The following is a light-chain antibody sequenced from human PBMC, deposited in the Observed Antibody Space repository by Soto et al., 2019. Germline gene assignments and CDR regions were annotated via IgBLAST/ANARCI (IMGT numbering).Light chain of an antibody. J-gene: IGKJ2*01. V-gene: IGKV3-15*01. CDR1: QSVSIN. Sequence: EIVMTQSPATLSVSPGERATLSCGASQSVSINLAWYQQKPGQAPRLLIYGASTRATGIPARFSGSGSGTEFTLTISSLQSEDFAVYYCHHYNSWPYTFGQGTKVDIK. CDR3: HHYNSWPYT. CDR2: GAS.